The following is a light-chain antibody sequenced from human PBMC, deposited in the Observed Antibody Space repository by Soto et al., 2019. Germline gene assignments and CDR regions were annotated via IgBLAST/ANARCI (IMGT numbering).Light chain of an antibody. CDR1: SSDVGGYNY. Sequence: QSALTQPRSVSGPPGQSVTISCTGTSSDVGGYNYVSWYRQYPGKAPKLIIYDVSQRPSGVPDRFSGSKSANTASLTISGLQAEDEADYYCCSYARISYVFGTGTKLTVL. V-gene: IGLV2-11*01. CDR2: DVS. J-gene: IGLJ1*01. CDR3: CSYARISYV.